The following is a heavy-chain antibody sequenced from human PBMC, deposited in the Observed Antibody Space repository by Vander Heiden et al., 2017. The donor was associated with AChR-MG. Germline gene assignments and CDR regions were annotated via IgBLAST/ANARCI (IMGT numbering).Heavy chain of an antibody. J-gene: IGHJ4*02. CDR1: GFTSGDYA. D-gene: IGHD2-2*01. CDR3: TRGGGVVVPAALDY. CDR2: IRSKAYGGTT. Sequence: EVQLVESGGGLVQPGRSLRRPCTASGFTSGDYAMSWVRKAPEKGLEWVGFIRSKAYGGTTEYAASVKGRFTISRDDSKSIAYLQMNSLKTEDTAVYYCTRGGGVVVPAALDYWGQGTLVTVSS. V-gene: IGHV3-49*04.